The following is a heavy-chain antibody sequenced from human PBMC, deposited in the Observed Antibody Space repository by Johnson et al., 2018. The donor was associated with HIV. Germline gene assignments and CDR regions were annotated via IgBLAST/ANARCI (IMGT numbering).Heavy chain of an antibody. Sequence: VPLVESGGGVVQPGRSLRLSCAASGFRFDDYAMHWVRPAPGKGLEWVSGISWNSGSIGYADSVKGRFTISRDNAKNSLYLEMNSLRAEDTAMYYCAKGLVTYYYGLVIWGQETMVTVSS. CDR3: AKGLVTYYYGLVI. CDR2: ISWNSGSI. D-gene: IGHD3-10*01. V-gene: IGHV3-9*01. J-gene: IGHJ3*02. CDR1: GFRFDDYA.